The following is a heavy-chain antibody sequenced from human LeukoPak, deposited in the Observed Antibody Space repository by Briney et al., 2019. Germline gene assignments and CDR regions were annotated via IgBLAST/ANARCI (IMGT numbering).Heavy chain of an antibody. J-gene: IGHJ3*02. Sequence: GGSLRLSCAASGFTFSNYAMSWVRQAPGRGLEWVSAISGSGGSTYYADSVKGRFTISRDNSKNTLYLQMNSLRAEDTAVYYCAKALRYFDWLLDAFDIWGQGTMVTVSS. CDR2: ISGSGGST. D-gene: IGHD3-9*01. V-gene: IGHV3-23*01. CDR1: GFTFSNYA. CDR3: AKALRYFDWLLDAFDI.